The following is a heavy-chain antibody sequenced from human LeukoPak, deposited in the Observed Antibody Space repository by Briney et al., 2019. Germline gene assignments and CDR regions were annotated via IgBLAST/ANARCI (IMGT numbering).Heavy chain of an antibody. D-gene: IGHD6-19*01. Sequence: GGSLRLSCAAPGLTLSGYWMHWVRHAPGKGLERVSFISGSGTTMYYADSVKGRFTISRDNSKNSLYLQMNSLRAEDTAVYYCARSVQWLPYWGQGTLVTVSS. J-gene: IGHJ4*02. CDR2: ISGSGTTM. CDR3: ARSVQWLPY. CDR1: GLTLSGYW. V-gene: IGHV3-48*04.